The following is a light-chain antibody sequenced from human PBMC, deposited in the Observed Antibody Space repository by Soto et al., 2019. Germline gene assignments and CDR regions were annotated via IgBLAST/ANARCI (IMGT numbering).Light chain of an antibody. J-gene: IGKJ2*01. CDR2: PAY. CDR3: QVYGNSPMYT. CDR1: QSVSNSS. Sequence: EIVLTQSPGTLSLSPGERATFSCRASQSVSNSSLAWYHQKPGQAPRLLLFPAYRRATGIPDTFSGSGSGTDFTLSISRLEPEDFAVYYCQVYGNSPMYTFGQGTRLGLK. V-gene: IGKV3-20*01.